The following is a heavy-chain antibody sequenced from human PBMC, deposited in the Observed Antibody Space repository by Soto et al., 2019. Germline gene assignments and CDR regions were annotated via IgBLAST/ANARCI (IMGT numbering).Heavy chain of an antibody. CDR1: GFTFSSYG. CDR3: AKEDSSSWHYYYGMGV. J-gene: IGHJ6*02. CDR2: ISYDGSNK. Sequence: QVQLVESGGGVVQPGRSLRLSCAASGFTFSSYGMNWVRQAPGKGLEWVAVISYDGSNKYYADSVKGRFTISRDSSKNMLYLQMNSLRAEDTAVYYCAKEDSSSWHYYYGMGVWGQGTTVTVSS. D-gene: IGHD6-13*01. V-gene: IGHV3-30*18.